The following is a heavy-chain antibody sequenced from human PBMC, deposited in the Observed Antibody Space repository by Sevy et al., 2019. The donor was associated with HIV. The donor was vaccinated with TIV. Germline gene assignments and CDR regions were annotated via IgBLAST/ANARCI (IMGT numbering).Heavy chain of an antibody. Sequence: GGSLRLSCAASGFTFSSYDMNWVRQAPGKGLEWVSYISSSGSTIYYADSVKGRFTISRDNAKNSLYLQMNSLRAEDTAVYYCARESPEVRGIFGVVIGNFDYWGQGTLVTVSS. D-gene: IGHD3-3*01. J-gene: IGHJ4*02. CDR1: GFTFSSYD. CDR2: ISSSGSTI. V-gene: IGHV3-48*03. CDR3: ARESPEVRGIFGVVIGNFDY.